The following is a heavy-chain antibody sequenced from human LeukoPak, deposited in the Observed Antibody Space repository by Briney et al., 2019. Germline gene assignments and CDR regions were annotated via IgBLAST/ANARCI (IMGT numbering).Heavy chain of an antibody. J-gene: IGHJ4*02. CDR1: GYTLTELS. Sequence: ASVKVSCKVSGYTLTELSMHWVRQAPGKGLEWMGGFGPEDGETIYAQKFQGRVTMTEDTSTDTAYMELSSLRSEDTAVYYCATASYYDSSGLHLYYFDYWGQGTLVTVSS. CDR2: FGPEDGET. V-gene: IGHV1-24*01. D-gene: IGHD3-22*01. CDR3: ATASYYDSSGLHLYYFDY.